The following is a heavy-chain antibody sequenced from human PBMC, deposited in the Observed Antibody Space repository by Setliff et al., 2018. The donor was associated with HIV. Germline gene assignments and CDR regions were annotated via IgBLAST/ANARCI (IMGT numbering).Heavy chain of an antibody. Sequence: SETLSLTCTVSGGSISSYYWSWIRQPPGKGLEWIGYIYYSGSTNYSPSLKSRVTISVDTSKNQFSLKLSSVTAADTAVYYCARDQTDGGNGEWRFRPRDYWYFDLWGRGTLVTVSS. CDR2: IYYSGST. V-gene: IGHV4-59*01. J-gene: IGHJ2*01. CDR1: GGSISSYY. CDR3: ARDQTDGGNGEWRFRPRDYWYFDL. D-gene: IGHD2-15*01.